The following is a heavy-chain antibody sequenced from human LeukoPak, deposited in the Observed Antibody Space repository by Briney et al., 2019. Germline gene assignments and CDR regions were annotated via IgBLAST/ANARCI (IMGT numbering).Heavy chain of an antibody. V-gene: IGHV3-15*05. D-gene: IGHD5-12*01. Sequence: GGSLRLSCAASGFTFSNAWMTWVRQAPGKGLEWVGRIKNKPDGGTTDYAAPVKGRFTISRDDSINTLYLQMNSLKTGDTAFYYCTTVGVATSGFFGPWGQGTLVTVSS. CDR2: IKNKPDGGTT. J-gene: IGHJ5*02. CDR1: GFTFSNAW. CDR3: TTVGVATSGFFGP.